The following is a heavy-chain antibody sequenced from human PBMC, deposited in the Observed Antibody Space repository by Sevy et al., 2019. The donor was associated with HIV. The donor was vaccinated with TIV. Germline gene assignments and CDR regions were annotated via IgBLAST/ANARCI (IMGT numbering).Heavy chain of an antibody. CDR2: ISGSGGST. CDR3: AKDVYESSGYYPMGAFDI. J-gene: IGHJ3*02. D-gene: IGHD3-22*01. V-gene: IGHV3-23*01. CDR1: RFTFVTYA. Sequence: GGSLRLSCAASRFTFVTYAMNWVRQAPGKGLEWVSGISGSGGSTYYADSVKGRFTISRDNSKNTLYLQMNSLRAEDTAVYYCAKDVYESSGYYPMGAFDIWGQGTMVTVSS.